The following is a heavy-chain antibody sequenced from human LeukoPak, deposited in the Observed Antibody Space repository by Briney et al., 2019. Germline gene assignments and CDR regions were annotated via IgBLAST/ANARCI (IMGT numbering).Heavy chain of an antibody. CDR1: GGSLSSYY. CDR2: IYYSGST. J-gene: IGHJ4*02. V-gene: IGHV4-59*01. Sequence: PSETLSLTCTVSGGSLSSYYWSWIRQPPGKGLEWIGYIYYSGSTKYKPSLKSRVTISVDTSKNQFSLKLSSVTAADTAVYYCARGIQLWLPFDYWGQGTLVTVSS. CDR3: ARGIQLWLPFDY. D-gene: IGHD5-18*01.